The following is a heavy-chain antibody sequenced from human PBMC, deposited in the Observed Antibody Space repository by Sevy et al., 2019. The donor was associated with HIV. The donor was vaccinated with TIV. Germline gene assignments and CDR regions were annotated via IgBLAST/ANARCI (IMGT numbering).Heavy chain of an antibody. CDR3: AREGCTQPHDY. Sequence: GGSLRLSCAASGFTFSNYWMHWVRQAPGKGLVWVSRVNSDGTSTTYADSVKGRFTISRDDSKNTLFLQMNSLRAEDTATYFCAREGCTQPHDYWGQGTLVTVSS. CDR1: GFTFSNYW. J-gene: IGHJ4*02. V-gene: IGHV3-74*01. CDR2: VNSDGTST. D-gene: IGHD2-8*01.